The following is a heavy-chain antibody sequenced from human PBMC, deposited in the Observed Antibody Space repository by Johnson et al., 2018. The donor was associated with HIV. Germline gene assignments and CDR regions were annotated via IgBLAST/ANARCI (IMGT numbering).Heavy chain of an antibody. CDR3: AKDMVVRENGAFDI. CDR1: GFTFSSYA. V-gene: IGHV3-30*14. Sequence: QVQLVESGGGVVQPGRSLRLSCAASGFTFSSYAMHWVRQAPAKGLEWVAVISYDGSDKDYADSVKGRFTISRDNSKNTLYLQMDSLRAEDTALYYCAKDMVVRENGAFDIWGQGTMVTVSS. J-gene: IGHJ3*02. CDR2: ISYDGSDK. D-gene: IGHD3-10*01.